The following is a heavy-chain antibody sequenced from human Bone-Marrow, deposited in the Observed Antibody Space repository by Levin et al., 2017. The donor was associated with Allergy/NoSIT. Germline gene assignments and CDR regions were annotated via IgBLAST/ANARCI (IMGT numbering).Heavy chain of an antibody. V-gene: IGHV3-49*03. CDR1: GFTFGNYA. J-gene: IGHJ6*03. Sequence: GESLKISCTASGFTFGNYALSWIRQAPGRGLEWVGFIESKGYGGTTKYAASVEGRFTMSRDDSKSIAYLQMNSLNTEDTAVYYCTRDLGYSSSWPSPKYYYYMDVWGKGTTVTVSS. CDR2: IESKGYGGTT. CDR3: TRDLGYSSSWPSPKYYYYMDV. D-gene: IGHD2-2*01.